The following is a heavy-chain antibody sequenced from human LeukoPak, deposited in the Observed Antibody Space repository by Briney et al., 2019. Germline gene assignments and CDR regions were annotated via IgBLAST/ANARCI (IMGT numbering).Heavy chain of an antibody. D-gene: IGHD3-10*01. CDR1: GFPFSSYS. CDR3: ARDGSGSYFFDY. Sequence: GSLRPSCAAPGFPFSSYSMNWVRQAPGKGLEWVSYIRRSSSYIYYADSVKGRVTISRDNPKKSLYLQMNSLRAEDTAVYYCARDGSGSYFFDYWGQGTLVTVSS. J-gene: IGHJ4*02. V-gene: IGHV3-21*01. CDR2: IRRSSSYI.